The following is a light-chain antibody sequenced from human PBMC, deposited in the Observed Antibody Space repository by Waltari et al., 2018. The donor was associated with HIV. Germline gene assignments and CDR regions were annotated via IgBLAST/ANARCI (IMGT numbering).Light chain of an antibody. J-gene: IGKJ1*01. CDR1: ESIVSDY. V-gene: IGKV3-20*01. Sequence: DIVLTQSPGTLSLSPGERATLSCRASESIVSDYLAWYQQKGGQAPRLLIYGTSNRATGIPDRFSGSGSVTDFTLTISRLEPQDFAVYYCQQYGSSPWTFGQGTKVEIK. CDR3: QQYGSSPWT. CDR2: GTS.